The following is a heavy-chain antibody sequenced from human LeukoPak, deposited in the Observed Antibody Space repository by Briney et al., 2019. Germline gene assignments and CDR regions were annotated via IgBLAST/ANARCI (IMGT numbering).Heavy chain of an antibody. CDR3: ARQSLVDYSDSRGPFRWFDI. J-gene: IGHJ5*02. D-gene: IGHD3-16*01. CDR2: IDHTGST. Sequence: SETLSLSCNVSGGSISSHYWSWFRQPPGKGLEWIGYIDHTGSTDCSPSLKSRVTMSVDTSKNQVSLKLSYVTAADTAVYFCARQSLVDYSDSRGPFRWFDIWGRGTLVTVS. CDR1: GGSISSHY. V-gene: IGHV4-59*11.